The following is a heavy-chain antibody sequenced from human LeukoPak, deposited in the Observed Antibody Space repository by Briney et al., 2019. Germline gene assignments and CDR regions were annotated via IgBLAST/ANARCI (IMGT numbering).Heavy chain of an antibody. D-gene: IGHD3-22*01. J-gene: IGHJ4*02. CDR2: ISYDGSNK. V-gene: IGHV3-30*18. CDR3: AKGRAPYYYDSSDFFDY. CDR1: GFTFSSYG. Sequence: RSLSLSFAASGFTFSSYGMHWVRQAPGKGLEWVAVISYDGSNKYYSDSVKGRFTIFRDNSKNTLYLQMNSLRAEDTAVYYCAKGRAPYYYDSSDFFDYWGQGTLVTVSS.